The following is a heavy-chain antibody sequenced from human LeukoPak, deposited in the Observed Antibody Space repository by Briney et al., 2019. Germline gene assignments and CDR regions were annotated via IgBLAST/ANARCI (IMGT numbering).Heavy chain of an antibody. CDR2: IIPIFGTA. Sequence: ASVKVSCKASGGTFSSYAISWVRQAPGQALEWMGGIIPIFGTANYAQKFQRRVTITPDKSTSTAYMELSSLRSEDTAVYYCARPRITMVRGVISLGWFDPWGQGTLVTVSS. CDR1: GGTFSSYA. D-gene: IGHD3-10*01. CDR3: ARPRITMVRGVISLGWFDP. V-gene: IGHV1-69*06. J-gene: IGHJ5*02.